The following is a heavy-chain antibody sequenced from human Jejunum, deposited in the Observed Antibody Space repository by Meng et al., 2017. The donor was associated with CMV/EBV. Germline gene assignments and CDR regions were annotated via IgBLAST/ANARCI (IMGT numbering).Heavy chain of an antibody. CDR3: AKDKIPVSPYYYGMDV. CDR2: IRFDGTNN. CDR1: FSSYA. D-gene: IGHD4-11*01. Sequence: FSSYAMHWVRQAPGKWLEWVAFIRFDGTNNYLVDSVKGRFTISRDNSKNMLFLQMNSLRAEDTAVYYCAKDKIPVSPYYYGMDVWGQGTTVTVSS. J-gene: IGHJ6*02. V-gene: IGHV3-30*02.